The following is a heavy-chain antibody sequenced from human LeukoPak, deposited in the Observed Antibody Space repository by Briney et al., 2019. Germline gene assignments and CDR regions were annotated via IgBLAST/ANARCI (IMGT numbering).Heavy chain of an antibody. CDR1: GFTFSSYA. D-gene: IGHD6-19*01. CDR2: ISGSGGST. CDR3: AKGGSGWYLGFDY. J-gene: IGHJ4*02. V-gene: IGHV3-23*01. Sequence: GGSLRLSCAASGFTFSSYAMSCVRQAPGKGLEWGSAISGSGGSTYYADSVKGRFTISRDNSKNTLYLQMNSLRAEDTAGYYCAKGGSGWYLGFDYWGQGTLVTVSS.